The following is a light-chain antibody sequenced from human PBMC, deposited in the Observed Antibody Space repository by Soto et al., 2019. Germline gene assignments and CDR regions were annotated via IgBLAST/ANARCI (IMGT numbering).Light chain of an antibody. J-gene: IGKJ1*01. CDR3: QQYNSYPT. V-gene: IGKV1-5*03. Sequence: DIQMTQSPSTLSASVGDRVTITCRASQSVNDWLAWYQQKPGKAPKLLIYKASSLESGVPSRFSGRGSGTEFTLTISSLQPDDFATYYCQQYNSYPTFGQGTKVEIK. CDR1: QSVNDW. CDR2: KAS.